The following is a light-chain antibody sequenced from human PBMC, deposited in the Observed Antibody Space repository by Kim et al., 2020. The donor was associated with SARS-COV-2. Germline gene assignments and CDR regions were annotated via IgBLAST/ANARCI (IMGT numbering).Light chain of an antibody. CDR3: QSSDSSDLVV. J-gene: IGLJ2*01. V-gene: IGLV6-57*02. CDR1: TGGIGSIY. CDR2: ENV. Sequence: KPVTISCTGRTGGIGSIYVQWYQHRPDSAPPTLIYENVHRPSGVPSRFSGSIDSSSNTAHLTISGLQIEDEADYFCQSSDSSDLVVFGGGTQLTVL.